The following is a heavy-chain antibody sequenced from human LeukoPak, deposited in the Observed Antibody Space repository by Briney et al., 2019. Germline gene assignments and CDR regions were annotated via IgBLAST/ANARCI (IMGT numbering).Heavy chain of an antibody. CDR3: ATELWCSSTSCPYAFDI. Sequence: GGSLRLSCAASRFSFTTTGMSWVRQAAGKGLEWVGRIKSKSSSETTEYAAPVKGRFTISRDDSKNTLYLQMNSLKTEDTAIYYCATELWCSSTSCPYAFDIWGQGTMVTVSS. CDR2: IKSKSSSETT. CDR1: RFSFTTTG. J-gene: IGHJ3*02. D-gene: IGHD2-2*01. V-gene: IGHV3-15*01.